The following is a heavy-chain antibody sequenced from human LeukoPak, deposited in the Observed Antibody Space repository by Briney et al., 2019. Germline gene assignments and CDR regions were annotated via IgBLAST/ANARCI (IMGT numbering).Heavy chain of an antibody. Sequence: GGSLRLSCAASGFTFSGYWMSWVRQAPGKGLEWVSTLSGNDGKTYYADSVKGRFTISRDNSRNTLYLQMNSLRAEDTAVYYCAKDRFYSSGTWYDYWGQGTLVTVSS. D-gene: IGHD6-19*01. CDR2: LSGNDGKT. J-gene: IGHJ4*02. V-gene: IGHV3-23*01. CDR1: GFTFSGYW. CDR3: AKDRFYSSGTWYDY.